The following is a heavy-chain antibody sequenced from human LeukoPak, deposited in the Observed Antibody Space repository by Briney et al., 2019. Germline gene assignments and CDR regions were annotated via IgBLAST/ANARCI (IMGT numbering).Heavy chain of an antibody. CDR3: ARDWVYKIDY. CDR1: GFTFSSYV. J-gene: IGHJ4*02. V-gene: IGHV3-74*01. D-gene: IGHD5-24*01. Sequence: GGSLRLSCETAGFTFSSYVMHWVRRTPGKGLVWVSRISHDGFISYADSVKGRFTISRDNAKNTLILQMNSLKAEDTAVYYCARDWVYKIDYWGRGTLVTVSS. CDR2: ISHDGFI.